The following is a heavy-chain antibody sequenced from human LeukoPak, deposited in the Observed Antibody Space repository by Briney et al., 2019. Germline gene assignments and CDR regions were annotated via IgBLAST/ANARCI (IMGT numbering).Heavy chain of an antibody. CDR2: IYYSGST. Sequence: SETLSLTCTVSGGSISSCYWSWILKPPGKGLEWIGYIYYSGSTNYNPSLKSRVTISVDTSKNQSSLKLSSETAADTAVYYCARGRQQVDYWGQGTLVTVSS. CDR3: ARGRQQVDY. D-gene: IGHD6-13*01. V-gene: IGHV4-59*13. CDR1: GGSISSCY. J-gene: IGHJ4*02.